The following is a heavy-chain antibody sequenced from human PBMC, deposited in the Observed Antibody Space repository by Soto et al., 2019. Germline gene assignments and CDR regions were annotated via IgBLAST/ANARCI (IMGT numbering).Heavy chain of an antibody. J-gene: IGHJ4*02. D-gene: IGHD6-19*01. Sequence: GGSVRLSCAASGFTFSNYPMSWVRQAPGKGLEWVSGMSGSGASTYYADSVKGRFTISRDNAKNTLYLQMNRLRGEDTAIYYCEKVGSGWYYFDYWGQGTLVTVSS. V-gene: IGHV3-23*01. CDR3: EKVGSGWYYFDY. CDR2: MSGSGAST. CDR1: GFTFSNYP.